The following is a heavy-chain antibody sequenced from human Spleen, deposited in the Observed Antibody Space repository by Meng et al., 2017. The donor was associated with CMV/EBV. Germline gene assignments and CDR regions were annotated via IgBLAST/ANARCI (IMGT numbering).Heavy chain of an antibody. J-gene: IGHJ5*01. CDR1: GFTFSRYT. CDR2: ASYDGSNQ. CDR3: ARWFDY. V-gene: IGHV3-30*04. Sequence: GESLKISCVASGFTFSRYTMYWVRQPPGKGLQWVATASYDGSNQYYADSVKGRFSISRDNAKSTLYLQMNSLRAEDTAVYYCARWFDYWGQGTLVTVSS.